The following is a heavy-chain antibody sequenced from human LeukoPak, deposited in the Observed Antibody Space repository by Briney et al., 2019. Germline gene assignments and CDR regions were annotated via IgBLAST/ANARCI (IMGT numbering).Heavy chain of an antibody. CDR3: ARVKGRNYYDILTGYYGPPDY. Sequence: PGGSLRLSCAASGFTFDDYGMSWVRQAPGKGLEWVSGINWNGGSTGYADSVKGRFTISRDNAKNSLYLQMNSLRAEDTALYHCARVKGRNYYDILTGYYGPPDYWGQGTLVTVSS. D-gene: IGHD3-9*01. CDR1: GFTFDDYG. V-gene: IGHV3-20*01. CDR2: INWNGGST. J-gene: IGHJ4*02.